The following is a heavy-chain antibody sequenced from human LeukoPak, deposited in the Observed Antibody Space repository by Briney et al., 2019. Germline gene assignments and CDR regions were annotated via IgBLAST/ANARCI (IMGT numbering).Heavy chain of an antibody. CDR3: ARDSHCSGGSCYFVGTFDY. Sequence: PGGSLRLSCAASGFTFSSYSMNWVRQAPGKGLEWVSYISSSSSTIYYADSVKGRFTISRDNAKNSLYLQMNSLRAEDTAAYYCARDSHCSGGSCYFVGTFDYWGQGTLVTVSS. CDR1: GFTFSSYS. V-gene: IGHV3-48*01. J-gene: IGHJ4*02. CDR2: ISSSSSTI. D-gene: IGHD2-15*01.